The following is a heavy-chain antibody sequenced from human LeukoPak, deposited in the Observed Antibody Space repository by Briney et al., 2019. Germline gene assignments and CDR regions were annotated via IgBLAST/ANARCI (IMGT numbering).Heavy chain of an antibody. Sequence: GGSLRLSCAASGFTFISYWMHWVRQARGKGLVWVSRIESDGSTNYADSVKGRFTISRDDAKYSLSLQVNSLRAEDTGVYYCATAPSEIGGYYPEYFRHWGQGTLVTVSS. CDR1: GFTFISYW. CDR3: ATAPSEIGGYYPEYFRH. V-gene: IGHV3-74*01. J-gene: IGHJ1*01. CDR2: IESDGST. D-gene: IGHD3-22*01.